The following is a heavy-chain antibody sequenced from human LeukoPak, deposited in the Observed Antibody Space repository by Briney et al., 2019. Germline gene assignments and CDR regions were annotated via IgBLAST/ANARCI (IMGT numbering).Heavy chain of an antibody. J-gene: IGHJ4*02. CDR3: AKDPVVVAARYHFDY. V-gene: IGHV3-30*02. D-gene: IGHD2-15*01. Sequence: GGSLRLSCAASGFTFSSYGMHWVRQAPGKGLEWVAFIRYDGSNKYYADSVKGRFTISRDNSKNTLYLQMNSLRAEDTAVYYCAKDPVVVAARYHFDYWGQGTLVTVSS. CDR1: GFTFSSYG. CDR2: IRYDGSNK.